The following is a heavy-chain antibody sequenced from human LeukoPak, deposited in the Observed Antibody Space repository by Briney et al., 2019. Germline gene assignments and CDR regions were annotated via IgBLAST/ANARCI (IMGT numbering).Heavy chain of an antibody. J-gene: IGHJ3*02. CDR2: ISGSGGST. Sequence: GGSLRLSCAASGFTFSSYAMSWVRQAPGKGLEWVSAISGSGGSTYYADSVKGRFTISRDNSKNTLYLQMNSLRAEDTAVYYCARLSPMVRGASDAFDIWGQGTMVTVSS. CDR3: ARLSPMVRGASDAFDI. CDR1: GFTFSSYA. V-gene: IGHV3-23*01. D-gene: IGHD3-10*01.